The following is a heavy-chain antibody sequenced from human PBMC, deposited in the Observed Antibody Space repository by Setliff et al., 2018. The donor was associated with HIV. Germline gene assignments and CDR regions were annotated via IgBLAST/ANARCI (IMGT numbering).Heavy chain of an antibody. J-gene: IGHJ4*02. D-gene: IGHD5-18*01. V-gene: IGHV1-3*01. CDR2: INPGNGNT. CDR3: ARSLPEYSYGSPDY. CDR1: GYTFTNYA. Sequence: ASVKVSCKASGYTFTNYAIHWVRQAPGQRLEWMGWINPGNGNTKYSQKFQGRVTITRDTSATTAYMELSSLRSEDTAIYSCARSLPEYSYGSPDYWGPGTLVTVSS.